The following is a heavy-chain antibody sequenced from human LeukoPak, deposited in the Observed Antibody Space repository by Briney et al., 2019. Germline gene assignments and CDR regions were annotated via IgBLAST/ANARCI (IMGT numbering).Heavy chain of an antibody. Sequence: ASVKVSCKASGYTFTGYYMHWVRQAPGQGLERMGWINPNSGGTNYAQKFQGRVTMTRDTSISTAYMELSRLRSDDTAVYYCARDLSSGSDLDYWGQGTLVTVSS. CDR2: INPNSGGT. CDR1: GYTFTGYY. CDR3: ARDLSSGSDLDY. D-gene: IGHD6-19*01. V-gene: IGHV1-2*02. J-gene: IGHJ4*02.